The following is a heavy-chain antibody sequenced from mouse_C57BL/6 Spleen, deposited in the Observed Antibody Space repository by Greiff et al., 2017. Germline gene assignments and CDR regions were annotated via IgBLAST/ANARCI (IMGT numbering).Heavy chain of an antibody. J-gene: IGHJ2*01. CDR1: GFTFSDYG. CDR3: ARGHYYGSTIDY. V-gene: IGHV5-17*01. CDR2: ISSGSSTI. Sequence: DVHLVESGGGLVKPGGSLKLSCAASGFTFSDYGMHWVRQAPEKGLEWVAYISSGSSTIYYADTVKGRFTISRDNAKNTLFLQMTSLRSEDTAMYYCARGHYYGSTIDYWGQGTTLTVSS. D-gene: IGHD1-1*01.